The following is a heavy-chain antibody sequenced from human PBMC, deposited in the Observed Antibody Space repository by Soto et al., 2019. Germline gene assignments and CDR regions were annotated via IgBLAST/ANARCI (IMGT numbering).Heavy chain of an antibody. Sequence: LSLTCAASGFTFSSYAMSWVRQAPGKGLEWVSAISGSGGSTYYADSVKDRFTISRDNSKNTLYLQMNSLRAEDTAVYYCAKQIGNSVRSFDYWGQGTLVTVSS. V-gene: IGHV3-23*01. CDR2: ISGSGGST. CDR1: GFTFSSYA. CDR3: AKQIGNSVRSFDY. J-gene: IGHJ4*02. D-gene: IGHD1-26*01.